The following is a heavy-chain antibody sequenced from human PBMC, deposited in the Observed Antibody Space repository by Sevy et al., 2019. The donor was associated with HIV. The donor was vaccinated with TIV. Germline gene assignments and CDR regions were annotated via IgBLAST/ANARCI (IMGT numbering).Heavy chain of an antibody. D-gene: IGHD3-10*01. CDR2: ISTGGGFT. J-gene: IGHJ4*02. CDR1: GFTFNSYA. Sequence: GGSLRLSCATSGFTFNSYAMSWDRQAPGKGLEWVSTISTGGGFTYYADSVKGRFSISRDNFNNTLFLQMNSLRADDTAMYYCAKDFLSPNYYGTQFDFWGQGTVVTVSS. V-gene: IGHV3-23*01. CDR3: AKDFLSPNYYGTQFDF.